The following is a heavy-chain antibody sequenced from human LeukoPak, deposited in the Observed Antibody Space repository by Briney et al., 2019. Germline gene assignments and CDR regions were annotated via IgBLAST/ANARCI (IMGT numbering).Heavy chain of an antibody. D-gene: IGHD2-2*01. V-gene: IGHV4-39*07. Sequence: SETLSLTCTVSGGSISSGDYYWSWIRQPPGKGLEWIGEINHSGSTNYNPSLKSRVTISVDTSKNQFSLKLISVTAADTAVYYCARVRYCSTTSCPWGQGTLVTVSS. CDR1: GGSISSGDYY. J-gene: IGHJ5*02. CDR2: INHSGST. CDR3: ARVRYCSTTSCP.